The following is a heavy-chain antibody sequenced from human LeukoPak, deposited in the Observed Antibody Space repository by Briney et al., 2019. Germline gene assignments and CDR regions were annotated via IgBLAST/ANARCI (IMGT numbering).Heavy chain of an antibody. Sequence: MASETLSLTCTVSGYSISSGYYWGWIRQPPGKGLEWIGSIYHSGSTYYNSSLKSRVTISVDTSKNQFSLKLSSVTAADTAVYYCARGYCTNGVCYANFDYWGQGTLVTVSS. V-gene: IGHV4-38-2*02. CDR3: ARGYCTNGVCYANFDY. D-gene: IGHD2-8*01. J-gene: IGHJ4*02. CDR2: IYHSGST. CDR1: GYSISSGYY.